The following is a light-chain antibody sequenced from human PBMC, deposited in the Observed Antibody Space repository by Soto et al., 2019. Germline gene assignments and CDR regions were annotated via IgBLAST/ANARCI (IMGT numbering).Light chain of an antibody. J-gene: IGKJ4*01. Sequence: DIQMTQSPSSLSASVGDRVTITCRASQSISTYLNWYQQKPGKAPKLLIYAASSLQSGVPSRFSGSSSGTDFTLTISSLQPEDFAIYYCQQSYSTPLTFGGGTKVEIK. CDR1: QSISTY. V-gene: IGKV1-39*01. CDR2: AAS. CDR3: QQSYSTPLT.